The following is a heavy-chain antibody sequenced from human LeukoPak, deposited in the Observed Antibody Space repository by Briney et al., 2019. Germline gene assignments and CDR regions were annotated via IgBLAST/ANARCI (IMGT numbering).Heavy chain of an antibody. CDR2: MHHSGNS. V-gene: IGHV4-59*08. CDR1: GISITIYY. CDR3: AGSFKPWYFDL. J-gene: IGHJ2*01. Sequence: SETLSLTCSVSGISITIYYWSWIRQSPGKGLEWIGYMHHSGNSNYNPSLKSRVTISVDTSKKQFSLRLSSVTAADTAVYYCAGSFKPWYFDLWGRGTLVTVSS.